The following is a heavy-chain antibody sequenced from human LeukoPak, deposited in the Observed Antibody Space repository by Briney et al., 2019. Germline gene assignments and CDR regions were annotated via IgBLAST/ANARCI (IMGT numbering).Heavy chain of an antibody. CDR3: AKRDGYDGHDCYAMDD. CDR1: GGTFSSYA. CDR2: IIPIFGTA. D-gene: IGHD5-24*01. Sequence: RASVKLSCKASGGTFSSYAISWVRQAPGQGLEWMGGIIPIFGTANYAHTFQGRVTITADESTSTAYMELSSLRSADTAVYYCAKRDGYDGHDCYAMDDWGQGTTVTVSS. V-gene: IGHV1-69*13. J-gene: IGHJ6*02.